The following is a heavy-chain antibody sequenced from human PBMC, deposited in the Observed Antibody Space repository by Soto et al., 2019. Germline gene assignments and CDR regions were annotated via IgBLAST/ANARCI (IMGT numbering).Heavy chain of an antibody. J-gene: IGHJ6*02. D-gene: IGHD1-26*01. V-gene: IGHV3-7*01. CDR3: XRDRVGATPYYYYGMDV. CDR2: IKQDGSEK. Sequence: GGSLRLSCAASGFTFSSYWMSWVRQAPGKGLEWVANIKQDGSEKYYVDSVKGRFTISRDNAKNSLYLQMNSLRAEDTAVYYCXRDRVGATPYYYYGMDVWGQGTTVTVSS. CDR1: GFTFSSYW.